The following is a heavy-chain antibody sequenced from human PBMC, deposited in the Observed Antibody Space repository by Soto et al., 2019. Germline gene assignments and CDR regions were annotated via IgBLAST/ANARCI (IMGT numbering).Heavy chain of an antibody. J-gene: IGHJ4*02. CDR3: ARGGYYYNSSGYYCSFDY. CDR1: GFTFTDYY. V-gene: IGHV3-11*06. D-gene: IGHD3-22*01. CDR2: MSGNSRYI. Sequence: QVQLVESGGGLVKPGGSLRLSCAASGFTFTDYYMSWIRQAPGKGPEWVSYMSGNSRYINYADSLKGRFTISRDNAKNSLYLQMNSLRAEDTAVYYCARGGYYYNSSGYYCSFDYWGQGTLVTVSS.